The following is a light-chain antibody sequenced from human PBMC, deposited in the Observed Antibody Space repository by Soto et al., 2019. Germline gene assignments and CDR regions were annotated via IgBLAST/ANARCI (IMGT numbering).Light chain of an antibody. CDR3: QPWGAGLRG. V-gene: IGLV4-69*01. CDR1: SGHSSYA. Sequence: QPVLTQSPSASASLGASVKLTCTLSSGHSSYAITWLQQQPEKGPRYLMKVNMDGSHSKGDGIPDRFSGSSSGTERYLTIYSLQSADEAHYFCQPWGAGLRGFGGGTKVTVL. CDR2: VNMDGSH. J-gene: IGLJ2*01.